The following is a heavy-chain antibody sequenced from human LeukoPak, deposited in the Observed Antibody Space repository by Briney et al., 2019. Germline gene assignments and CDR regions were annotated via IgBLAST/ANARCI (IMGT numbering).Heavy chain of an antibody. D-gene: IGHD2-2*01. CDR2: MNPNSGNT. Sequence: ASVTVSCKASGYTFTSYEINWVRQATGQGLEWMGWMNPNSGNTGYAQKFQGRVTITADKSTSTAYMELSSLRSEDTAVYYCANNALYRLLRGDWFDPWGQGTLVTVSS. J-gene: IGHJ5*02. CDR3: ANNALYRLLRGDWFDP. CDR1: GYTFTSYE. V-gene: IGHV1-8*01.